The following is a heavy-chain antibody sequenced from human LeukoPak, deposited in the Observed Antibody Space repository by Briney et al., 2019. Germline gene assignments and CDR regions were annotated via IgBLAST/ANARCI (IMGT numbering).Heavy chain of an antibody. V-gene: IGHV3-64*01. CDR3: ARANCSGGSCVDY. Sequence: GGSLRLXCAASGFTFSSYAMHWVRQAPGKALEYVSAISSNGGSTYYANSVKGRFTISRDNSKNTLYLQMGSLRAEDMAVYYCARANCSGGSCVDYWGQGTLVTVSS. CDR1: GFTFSSYA. D-gene: IGHD2-15*01. CDR2: ISSNGGST. J-gene: IGHJ4*02.